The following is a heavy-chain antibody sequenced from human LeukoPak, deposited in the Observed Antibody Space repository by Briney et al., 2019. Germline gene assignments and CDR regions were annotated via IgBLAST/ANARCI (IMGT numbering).Heavy chain of an antibody. CDR3: ARDQVDYGDY. CDR1: GFTFSSYA. V-gene: IGHV3-30*04. Sequence: GRSLRLSCAASGFTFSSYAMHWVRQAPGKGLEWVAVISYDGSNKYYADSVKGRFTISRDNSKNTLYLQMNSLRTEDTAVYYCARDQVDYGDYWGQGTLVTVSS. J-gene: IGHJ4*02. CDR2: ISYDGSNK.